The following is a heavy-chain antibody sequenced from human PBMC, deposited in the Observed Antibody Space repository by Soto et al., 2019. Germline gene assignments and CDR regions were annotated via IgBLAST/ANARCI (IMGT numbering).Heavy chain of an antibody. CDR1: GGTFSSYA. Sequence: SVKVSCKASGGTFSSYAISWVRQAPGQGLEWMGGLIPIFGTANYAQKFQGRVTITADESTSTAFMELRSLRSEDTAVYHCARDGIINISPHYYGMDVWGQGTPVTVSS. CDR2: LIPIFGTA. CDR3: ARDGIINISPHYYGMDV. J-gene: IGHJ6*02. D-gene: IGHD3-9*01. V-gene: IGHV1-69*13.